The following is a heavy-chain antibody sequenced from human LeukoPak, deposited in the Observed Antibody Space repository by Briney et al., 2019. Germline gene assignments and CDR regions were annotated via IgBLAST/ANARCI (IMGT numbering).Heavy chain of an antibody. Sequence: ASVNVSCKASGYTFTSYAMHWVRQAPGQRLEGMGWINAGNGNTKYSQKFQGRVTITRDTSASTAYMELSSLRSEDTAVYYYARDLTYYYGSGSLTGGDYWGQGTLVTVSS. J-gene: IGHJ4*02. CDR3: ARDLTYYYGSGSLTGGDY. CDR1: GYTFTSYA. D-gene: IGHD3-10*01. V-gene: IGHV1-3*01. CDR2: INAGNGNT.